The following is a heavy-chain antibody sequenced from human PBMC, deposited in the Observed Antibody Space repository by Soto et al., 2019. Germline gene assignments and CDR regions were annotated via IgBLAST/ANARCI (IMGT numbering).Heavy chain of an antibody. J-gene: IGHJ4*02. V-gene: IGHV4-30-2*01. D-gene: IGHD5-12*01. Sequence: LSLTCAVSGGSISSGGYSWSWTRQPPGKGLEWIGYIYHSGSTYYNPSLKSRVTISVDRSKNQFSLKLSSVTAADTAVYYWASNRGGYSGFDHYYWGQGTLVTVSS. CDR3: ASNRGGYSGFDHYY. CDR2: IYHSGST. CDR1: GGSISSGGYS.